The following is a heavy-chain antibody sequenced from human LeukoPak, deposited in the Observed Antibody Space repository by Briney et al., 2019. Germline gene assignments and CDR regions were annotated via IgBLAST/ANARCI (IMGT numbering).Heavy chain of an antibody. CDR1: GFTFSSYA. CDR2: IGGSGGST. Sequence: GGSLRLSCAASGFTFSSYAMSWVRQAPGKGLEWVAAIGGSGGSTNYADSVQGRFTISRDNSKNTLYLQMNSLRAEDTAVYYCAKGSRVESVAYCDYWGQGTQVIVSS. D-gene: IGHD2-2*01. CDR3: AKGSRVESVAYCDY. J-gene: IGHJ4*02. V-gene: IGHV3-23*01.